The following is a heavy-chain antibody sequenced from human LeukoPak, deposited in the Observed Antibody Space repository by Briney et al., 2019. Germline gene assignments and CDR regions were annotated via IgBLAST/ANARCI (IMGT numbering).Heavy chain of an antibody. Sequence: ASVKVSCKASGYTFTSYDINWVRQATGQGLEWMGWMNPNSGNTGYAQKFQGRVTMTRNISISTAYMELSSLRSEDTAVYYCARARRQWLVGANIRGDNPPYYYDYWGQGILVTVSS. V-gene: IGHV1-8*01. CDR3: ARARRQWLVGANIRGDNPPYYYDY. D-gene: IGHD6-19*01. CDR1: GYTFTSYD. J-gene: IGHJ4*02. CDR2: MNPNSGNT.